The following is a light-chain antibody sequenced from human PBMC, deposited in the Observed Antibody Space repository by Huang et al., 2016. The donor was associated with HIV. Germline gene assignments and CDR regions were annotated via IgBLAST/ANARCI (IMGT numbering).Light chain of an antibody. CDR2: AAS. Sequence: VMMSQSPATLAASPGERVTLSFGASQSVNTNLAWYQQKPGQPPRLLIYAASTRATGVPARFAGSGSGKEFTLTIDSLQSDDFAVYYCQQYNKWPPEYTFGQGTRLEIK. CDR1: QSVNTN. J-gene: IGKJ2*01. V-gene: IGKV3-15*01. CDR3: QQYNKWPPEYT.